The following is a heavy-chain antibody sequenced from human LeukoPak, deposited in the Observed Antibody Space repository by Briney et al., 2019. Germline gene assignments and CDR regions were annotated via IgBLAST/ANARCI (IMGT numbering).Heavy chain of an antibody. CDR1: GYTFTSYG. CDR3: ARDHDCWSGYYSREDAFDI. Sequence: ASVKVSCKASGYTFTSYGISWVRQAPGQGLEWMGWISAYNGNTNYAQKLQGRVTMTTDTSTSTAYMELRSLRSDDTAVYYCARDHDCWSGYYSREDAFDIWGQGTMVTVSS. CDR2: ISAYNGNT. J-gene: IGHJ3*02. V-gene: IGHV1-18*01. D-gene: IGHD3-3*01.